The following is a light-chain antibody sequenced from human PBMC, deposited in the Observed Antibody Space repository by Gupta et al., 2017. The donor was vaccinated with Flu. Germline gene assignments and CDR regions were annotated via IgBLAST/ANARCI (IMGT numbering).Light chain of an antibody. V-gene: IGKV3-20*01. J-gene: IGKJ1*01. CDR2: LAS. CDR1: QSVNSDS. Sequence: GPLPLPPGETATFFCRASQSVNSDSLAWNKHVPGRPPRLLVYLASNLPTGIPAKFSGSRSGTDFTLTISRLEAADFAVYYCQQVGGEPRTFGQGTKVEIK. CDR3: QQVGGEPRT.